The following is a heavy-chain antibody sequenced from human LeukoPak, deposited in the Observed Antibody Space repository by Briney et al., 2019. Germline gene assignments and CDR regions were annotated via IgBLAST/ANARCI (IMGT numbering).Heavy chain of an antibody. V-gene: IGHV3-30-3*01. CDR3: ARAYYDSSGYYYQFDY. CDR1: GFTFSSYA. J-gene: IGHJ4*02. D-gene: IGHD3-22*01. Sequence: GGSLRLSCAASGFTFSSYAMHWVRQAPGKGLEWVAVISYDGSNKYYADSVKGRFTISRDNSKNTLYLQMNSLRDEDTAVYYCARAYYDSSGYYYQFDYWGQGTLVTVSS. CDR2: ISYDGSNK.